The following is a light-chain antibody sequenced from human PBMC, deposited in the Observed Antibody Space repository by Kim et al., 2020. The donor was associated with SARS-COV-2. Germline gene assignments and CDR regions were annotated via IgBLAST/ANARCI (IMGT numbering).Light chain of an antibody. CDR1: QSVSVDN. Sequence: PAERATLTCRARQSVSVDNFAWYQQLPGQPPRLLIFGASSRATGIPDRFSGSGCGTDFTLAISRLEPEDFAVYYCQLYGSSPLMYTFGQGTKLEI. CDR3: QLYGSSPLMYT. J-gene: IGKJ2*01. V-gene: IGKV3-20*01. CDR2: GAS.